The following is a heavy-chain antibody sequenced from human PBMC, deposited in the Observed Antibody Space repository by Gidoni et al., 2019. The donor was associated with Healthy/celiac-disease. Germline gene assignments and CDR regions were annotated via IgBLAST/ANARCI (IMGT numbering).Heavy chain of an antibody. Sequence: APGKGLEYVSAISSNGGSTYYANSVKGRFTISRDKSKDTLYLKMGSLRAEDMDVYYSASTRWVHDFDYWGQGTLVTVSS. J-gene: IGHJ4*02. D-gene: IGHD1-1*01. V-gene: IGHV3-64*01. CDR3: ASTRWVHDFDY. CDR2: ISSNGGST.